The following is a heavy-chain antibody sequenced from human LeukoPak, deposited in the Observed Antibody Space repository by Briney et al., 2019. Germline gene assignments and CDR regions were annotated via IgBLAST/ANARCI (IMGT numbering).Heavy chain of an antibody. J-gene: IGHJ4*02. CDR3: ATSLPDAGVATANTFDY. D-gene: IGHD2-21*02. CDR1: GASFSSYC. Sequence: PSETLSLTCTVSGASFSSYCWSWLRQPPGKGLEWIGYIYYGGSTNYNPSLKSRVTISLDTSKNQFSLKLSSVTAADTAIYYCATSLPDAGVATANTFDYWGQGTLVTVSS. V-gene: IGHV4-59*01. CDR2: IYYGGST.